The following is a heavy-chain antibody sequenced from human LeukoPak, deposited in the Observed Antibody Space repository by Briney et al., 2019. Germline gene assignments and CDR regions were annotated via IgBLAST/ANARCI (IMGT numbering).Heavy chain of an antibody. J-gene: IGHJ4*02. CDR3: ARAEITIFGPTYRPVDY. CDR1: GGSISSYY. Sequence: SETLSPTCTVSGGSISSYYWGWIRQPAGKGLEWIGRIYTSGSTNYNPSLKSRVTMSVDTSKNQFSLKLSSVTAADTAVYYCARAEITIFGPTYRPVDYWGQGTLVTVSS. D-gene: IGHD3-3*01. V-gene: IGHV4-4*07. CDR2: IYTSGST.